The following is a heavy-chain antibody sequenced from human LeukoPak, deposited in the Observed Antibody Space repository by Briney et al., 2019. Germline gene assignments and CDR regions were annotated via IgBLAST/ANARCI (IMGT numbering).Heavy chain of an antibody. CDR3: TTDRQDYDFWSGYYNDY. Sequence: PGGSLRLSCAASGFTFSNAWMSWVRQAPGKGLEWVGRIKSKTDGGTTDYAAPVKGRFTISRDDSKNTLYLQMNSLKTEDTDVYYCTTDRQDYDFWSGYYNDYWGQGALVTVSS. V-gene: IGHV3-15*01. J-gene: IGHJ4*02. CDR1: GFTFSNAW. CDR2: IKSKTDGGTT. D-gene: IGHD3-3*01.